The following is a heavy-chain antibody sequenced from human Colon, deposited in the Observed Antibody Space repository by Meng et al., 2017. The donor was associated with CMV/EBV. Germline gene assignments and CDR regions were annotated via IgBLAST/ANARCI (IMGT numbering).Heavy chain of an antibody. D-gene: IGHD3-10*01. CDR3: ARDFGGGDDY. V-gene: IGHV3-23*01. CDR2: ISGSGYNT. Sequence: LSCAASGFTFSSFAMSWVRQAPGKGLEWVSTISGSGYNTYYADSVKGRFTISRDNSKNTLYLQMNSLRAEDTAVYYCARDFGGGDDYWGQGTLVTVSS. CDR1: GFTFSSFA. J-gene: IGHJ4*02.